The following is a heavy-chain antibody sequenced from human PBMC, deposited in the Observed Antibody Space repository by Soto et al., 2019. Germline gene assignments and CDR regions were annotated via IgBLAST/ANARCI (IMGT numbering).Heavy chain of an antibody. CDR1: GYSISSGYY. CDR2: IYHSGST. D-gene: IGHD3-3*01. CDR3: ARDSERGFKGGYYRDYYYYGMDV. Sequence: PSETLSLTCAVSGYSISSGYYWGWIRQPPGKGLEWIGSIYHSGSTYYNPSLKSRVTISVDTSKNQFSLKPSSVTAADTAVYYCARDSERGFKGGYYRDYYYYGMDVWGQGTTVTVSS. V-gene: IGHV4-38-2*02. J-gene: IGHJ6*02.